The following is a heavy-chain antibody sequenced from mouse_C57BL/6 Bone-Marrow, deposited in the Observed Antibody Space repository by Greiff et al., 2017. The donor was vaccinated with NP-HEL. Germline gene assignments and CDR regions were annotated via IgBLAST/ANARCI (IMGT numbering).Heavy chain of an antibody. CDR1: GYTFTDHT. D-gene: IGHD1-1*01. CDR3: ARRVDPSTVYYFGG. V-gene: IGHV1-78*01. CDR2: IYPRDGST. J-gene: IGHJ2*01. Sequence: VQLQQSDAELVKPGASVKISCKVSGYTFTDHTIHWMKQRPEQGLEWIGYIYPRDGSTKYNEKFKGKATLTADKSYSTAYMQLNSLTSEDSAFYFCARRVDPSTVYYFGGWGQGTTLTFSS.